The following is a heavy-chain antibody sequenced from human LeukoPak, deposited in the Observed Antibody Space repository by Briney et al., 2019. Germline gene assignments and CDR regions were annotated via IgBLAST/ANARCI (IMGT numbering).Heavy chain of an antibody. CDR1: GYPFTNYW. J-gene: IGHJ4*02. V-gene: IGHV5-51*01. D-gene: IGHD3-10*01. Sequence: GEYLKISCKTTGYPFTNYWIGWVRQLPGQGLEWMGVIYPDDSDVRYSPSFQGQVTISADKSINTDYLEWSSLKASDTGIYYCARRYETFDYYNYWGQGTLVTVSS. CDR2: IYPDDSDV. CDR3: ARRYETFDYYNY.